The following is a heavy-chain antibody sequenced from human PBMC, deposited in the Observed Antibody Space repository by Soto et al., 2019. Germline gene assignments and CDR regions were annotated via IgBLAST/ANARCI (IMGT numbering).Heavy chain of an antibody. D-gene: IGHD3-9*01. J-gene: IGHJ4*02. Sequence: ASVKVSCKASGYTFTGYYVHWVRQAPGQGLEWMGWINPNSGGTNYAQKFQGRVTMTRDTSISTAYMELSRLRSDDTAVYYCARGDYDILTGLGYWGQGTLVTVSA. CDR2: INPNSGGT. V-gene: IGHV1-2*02. CDR3: ARGDYDILTGLGY. CDR1: GYTFTGYY.